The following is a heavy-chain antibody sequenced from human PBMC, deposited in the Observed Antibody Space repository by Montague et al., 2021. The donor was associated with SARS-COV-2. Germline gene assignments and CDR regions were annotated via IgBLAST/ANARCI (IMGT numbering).Heavy chain of an antibody. Sequence: SLRLSCAASGFIVSNKYMSLVRQAAGKGLDWVSIIYPDGSTYYSDSLRGRFTISRDNSKNTLYLQMNDLEPEDTAVYYCATSGAPNLGDSWGQGTLVTVSS. CDR2: IYPDGST. D-gene: IGHD2-8*01. V-gene: IGHV3-53*01. CDR1: GFIVSNKY. CDR3: ATSGAPNLGDS. J-gene: IGHJ4*02.